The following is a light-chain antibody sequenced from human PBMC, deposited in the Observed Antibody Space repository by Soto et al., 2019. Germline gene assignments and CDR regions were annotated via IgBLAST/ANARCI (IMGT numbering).Light chain of an antibody. Sequence: QPVLTQPPSVSGAPGQRVTISCTGSSSNIGAGYDVHWYQQLPGTAPKLLIYGNSNRPSGVPDRFSGSKSGTSASLAITGLQAEDEADYYCQSYDSSLSGAWVFGTGTKVPS. CDR3: QSYDSSLSGAWV. V-gene: IGLV1-40*01. CDR1: SSNIGAGYD. J-gene: IGLJ1*01. CDR2: GNS.